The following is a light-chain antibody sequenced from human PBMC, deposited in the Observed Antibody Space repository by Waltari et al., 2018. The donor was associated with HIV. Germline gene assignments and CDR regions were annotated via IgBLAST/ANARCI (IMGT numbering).Light chain of an antibody. Sequence: QSVLTQTPPASGTPGQRVIVSCSGRGSNIVAHTVTWYQHLPRPAPRLLIHSLDQRPSGVPDRFSGSKSGASASLAISGLQSEDEADYYCAAWDDSLNAYVFGGGTKVTVL. CDR3: AAWDDSLNAYV. J-gene: IGLJ1*01. V-gene: IGLV1-44*01. CDR2: SLD. CDR1: GSNIVAHT.